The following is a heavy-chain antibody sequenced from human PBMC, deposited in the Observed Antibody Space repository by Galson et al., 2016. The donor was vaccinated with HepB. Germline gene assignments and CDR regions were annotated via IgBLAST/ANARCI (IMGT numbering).Heavy chain of an antibody. V-gene: IGHV3-33*01. CDR1: GFTFSRYA. D-gene: IGHD3-10*01. J-gene: IGHJ4*02. Sequence: SLRLSCAASGFTFSRYAMHWVRQAPGKGLEWVAVVWSDGNNKYYADSVKGRFTISRDNSNNTLYLQMDSLRAEDTALYYCAGGYFWFGEGLSDFWGQGTLVTVSS. CDR2: VWSDGNNK. CDR3: AGGYFWFGEGLSDF.